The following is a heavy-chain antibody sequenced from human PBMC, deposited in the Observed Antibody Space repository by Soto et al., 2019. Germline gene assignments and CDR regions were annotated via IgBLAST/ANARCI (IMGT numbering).Heavy chain of an antibody. Sequence: EVQLVESGGGLVKPGGSLRLSWAASGFTFSNDWMSWVRRAQGKGLEWVGRIKSKTDGGTTDYAAPVKVRFTISRDDSKNTLYLQMNSLKTEDSAVYYCKRDGSGSYDWGQGTLVTVSS. D-gene: IGHD3-10*01. J-gene: IGHJ4*02. CDR2: IKSKTDGGTT. V-gene: IGHV3-15*01. CDR3: KRDGSGSYD. CDR1: GFTFSNDW.